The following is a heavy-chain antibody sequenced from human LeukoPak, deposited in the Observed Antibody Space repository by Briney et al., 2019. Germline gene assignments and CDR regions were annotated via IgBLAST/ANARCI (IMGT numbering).Heavy chain of an antibody. CDR1: GGSFSGYY. J-gene: IGHJ5*02. V-gene: IGHV4-34*01. D-gene: IGHD2-2*01. CDR2: INHSGST. Sequence: SETLSPTCAVYGGSFSGYYWSWIRQPPGKGLEWIGEINHSGSTNYNPSLKSRVTISVDTSKNQFSLKLSSVTAADTAVYYCARGRGRLTTRLGARYCSSTSCPNGLNWFDPWGQGTLVTVSS. CDR3: ARGRGRLTTRLGARYCSSTSCPNGLNWFDP.